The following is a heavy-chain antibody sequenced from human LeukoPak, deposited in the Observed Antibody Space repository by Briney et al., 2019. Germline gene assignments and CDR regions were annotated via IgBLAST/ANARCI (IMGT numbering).Heavy chain of an antibody. CDR3: ARGRPPAYSSSPPDYFDY. Sequence: GASVKVSCKASGYTFTSYGISWVRQAPGQGLEWMGWISAYNGNTNYAQKLQGRVTMTTDTSTSTAYMELRSLRSDDTAVYYCARGRPPAYSSSPPDYFDYWGQGTLVTVSS. CDR1: GYTFTSYG. CDR2: ISAYNGNT. D-gene: IGHD6-13*01. V-gene: IGHV1-18*01. J-gene: IGHJ4*02.